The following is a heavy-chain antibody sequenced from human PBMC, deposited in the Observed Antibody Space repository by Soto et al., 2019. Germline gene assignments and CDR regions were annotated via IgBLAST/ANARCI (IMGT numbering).Heavy chain of an antibody. CDR2: INHSGST. V-gene: IGHV4-34*01. CDR1: GGSFSGYY. J-gene: IGHJ6*02. D-gene: IGHD3-3*01. CDR3: ARGSPITIFGVVLKRYGMDV. Sequence: PSETLSLTCAVYGGSFSGYYWSWIRQPQGKGLEWIGEINHSGSTNYNPSLKSRVTISVDTSKNQFSLKLSSVTAADTAVYYCARGSPITIFGVVLKRYGMDVWGQGTTVTVSS.